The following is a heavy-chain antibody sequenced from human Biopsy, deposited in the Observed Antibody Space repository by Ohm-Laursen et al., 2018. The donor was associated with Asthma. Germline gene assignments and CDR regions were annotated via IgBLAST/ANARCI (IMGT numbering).Heavy chain of an antibody. Sequence: ASVTVSCKTSGYTFNSAGITWVRQDPGQGLEWMGWISVYNGNTKVAQKLLDRVTMITDTSTSTAYMELRSLRSDDTAVYFCARAVDYSHYYGIDVWGQGTTVTVS. CDR1: GYTFNSAG. CDR3: ARAVDYSHYYGIDV. J-gene: IGHJ6*02. CDR2: ISVYNGNT. D-gene: IGHD3-10*01. V-gene: IGHV1-18*01.